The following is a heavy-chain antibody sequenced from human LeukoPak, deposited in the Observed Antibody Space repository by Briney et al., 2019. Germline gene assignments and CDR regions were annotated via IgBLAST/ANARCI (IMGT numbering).Heavy chain of an antibody. CDR1: GGSITSYY. V-gene: IGHV4-59*01. J-gene: IGHJ4*02. Sequence: SETLSLTCSVSGGSITSYYWSWIRQPPGKGLEWIGYIYNSGSTNYNPSLKSRVTISVDTSKNQFSLKLSSVTAADTAVYYCARSDYYGSGSYFFDSWGQGTLVTVSP. D-gene: IGHD3-10*01. CDR2: IYNSGST. CDR3: ARSDYYGSGSYFFDS.